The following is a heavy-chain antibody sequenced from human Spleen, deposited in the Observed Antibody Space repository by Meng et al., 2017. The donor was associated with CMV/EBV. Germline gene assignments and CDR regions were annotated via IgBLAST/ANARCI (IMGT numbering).Heavy chain of an antibody. CDR1: SRYG. Sequence: SRYGISWVRQAPGQGLEWMGGITPLSGTAKIAQKFKGRVTITTDESTNTAYMELNSLRSEDSAVYYCASTRRAGMTMIRGATYFDYWGQGALVTVSS. CDR2: ITPLSGTA. J-gene: IGHJ4*02. CDR3: ASTRRAGMTMIRGATYFDY. V-gene: IGHV1-69*05. D-gene: IGHD3-10*01.